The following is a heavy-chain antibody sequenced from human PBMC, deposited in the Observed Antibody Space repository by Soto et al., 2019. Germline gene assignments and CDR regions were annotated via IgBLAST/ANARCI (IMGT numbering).Heavy chain of an antibody. CDR2: ISYDGSNK. J-gene: IGHJ6*03. V-gene: IGHV3-30*18. CDR1: GFTFSSYG. CDR3: AKGEGAPPPFYYYYYYMDV. Sequence: GGSLRLSCAASGFTFSSYGMHWVRQAPGKGLEWVAVISYDGSNKYYADSVKGRFTISRDNSKNTLYLQMNSLRAEDTAVYYCAKGEGAPPPFYYYYYYMDVWGKGTTVTVSS. D-gene: IGHD3-16*01.